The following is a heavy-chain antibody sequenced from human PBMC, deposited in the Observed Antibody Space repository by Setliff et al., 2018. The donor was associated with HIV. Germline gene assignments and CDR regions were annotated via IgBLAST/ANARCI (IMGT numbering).Heavy chain of an antibody. CDR2: IWYDGSEK. CDR1: RFTFGSYG. V-gene: IGHV3-33*06. J-gene: IGHJ4*02. CDR3: AKELAASGLGYFDS. D-gene: IGHD3-22*01. Sequence: GGSLRLSCTTSRFTFGSYGMHWVRQAPGKGLEWVANIWYDGSEKYYADSVKGRFTISRDNSKNTVYLQMNSLRAEDTAEYYCAKELAASGLGYFDSWGRGILVTVSS.